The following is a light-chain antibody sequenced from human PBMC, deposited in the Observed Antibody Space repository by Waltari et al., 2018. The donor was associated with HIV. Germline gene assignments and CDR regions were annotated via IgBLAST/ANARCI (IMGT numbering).Light chain of an antibody. Sequence: NFMLAQPHSVSESPGKTITISCTRTSGSIASNYVQWYPRRPGSPPATVIYEYNRRPDGVPERFSGYIYSSSNSASFTFSGRKTEDDADYYCQSYDRNSQVFGGGTKLTVL. V-gene: IGLV6-57*01. J-gene: IGLJ3*02. CDR2: EYN. CDR3: QSYDRNSQV. CDR1: SGSIASNY.